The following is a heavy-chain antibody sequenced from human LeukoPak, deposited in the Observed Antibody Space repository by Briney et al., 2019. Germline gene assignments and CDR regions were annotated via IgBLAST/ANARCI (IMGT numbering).Heavy chain of an antibody. D-gene: IGHD6-19*01. CDR2: IYYSGST. CDR1: GGSISSYY. Sequence: SQTLSLTCTVSGGSISSYYWSWVRQPPGKGLEWIGYIYYSGSTNYNPSLKSRVAIPVDTSKNQFSLKLCSVTAADAAVYYCAREGWYSSCWGFDYWGQGTLVTVSS. J-gene: IGHJ4*02. V-gene: IGHV4-59*01. CDR3: AREGWYSSCWGFDY.